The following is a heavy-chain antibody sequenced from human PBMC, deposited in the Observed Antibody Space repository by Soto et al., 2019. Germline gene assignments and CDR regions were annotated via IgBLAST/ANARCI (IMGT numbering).Heavy chain of an antibody. Sequence: QVQLQESGPGLVKPSQTLSLTCTVSGVSISSGGYYWSWIRQHPGKGLEWIGHIYYSGNTHYNPSLRSRVTRPIDTSKSRVSLELSSVTAADTAVYYCARLTTVVTRHFGYWGQGTLVTVSS. CDR2: IYYSGNT. CDR1: GVSISSGGYY. J-gene: IGHJ4*02. CDR3: ARLTTVVTRHFGY. V-gene: IGHV4-31*03. D-gene: IGHD4-17*01.